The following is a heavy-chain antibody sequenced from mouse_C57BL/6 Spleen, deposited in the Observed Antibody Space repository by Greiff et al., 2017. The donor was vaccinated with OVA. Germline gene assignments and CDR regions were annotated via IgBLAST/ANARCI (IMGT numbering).Heavy chain of an antibody. CDR3: AKGYYGSSYIHCDY. D-gene: IGHD1-1*01. CDR2: IYPGDGDT. J-gene: IGHJ2*01. V-gene: IGHV1-82*01. Sequence: QVQLQQSGPELVKPGASVKISCKASGYAFSSSWMNWVKQRPGKGLEWIGRIYPGDGDTNYNGKFKGKATLTADKSSSTAYMQLSSLTSEDSAVYFCAKGYYGSSYIHCDYWGQGTTLTVSS. CDR1: GYAFSSSW.